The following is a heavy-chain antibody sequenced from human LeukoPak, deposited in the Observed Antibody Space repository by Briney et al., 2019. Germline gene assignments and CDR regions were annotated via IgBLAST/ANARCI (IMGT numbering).Heavy chain of an antibody. Sequence: PGGSLRLSCAASGFTLSSYAMSWVRQAPGKGLEWVSAISGSGGSTYYADSVKGRFTISRDNSKNTLYLQMNSLRAEDTAVYYCATRGVVPAAMGAFDIWGQGTMVTVSS. CDR3: ATRGVVPAAMGAFDI. CDR1: GFTLSSYA. V-gene: IGHV3-23*01. CDR2: ISGSGGST. D-gene: IGHD2-2*01. J-gene: IGHJ3*02.